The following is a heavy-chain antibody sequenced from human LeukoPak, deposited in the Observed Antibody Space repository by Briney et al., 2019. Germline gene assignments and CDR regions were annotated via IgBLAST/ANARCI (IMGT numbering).Heavy chain of an antibody. V-gene: IGHV4-39*07. J-gene: IGHJ4*02. D-gene: IGHD6-19*01. CDR2: MHYSGST. Sequence: SETLSLTCSDSGGSITKNGYYWGWIRQSPETGLEWIGSMHYSGSTYYNPSLNSRVTISVDTSKNQFSLKLTSVTAADTAVYYCCGSGWFAGPFGYWGQEALVTVSS. CDR1: GGSITKNGYY. CDR3: CGSGWFAGPFGY.